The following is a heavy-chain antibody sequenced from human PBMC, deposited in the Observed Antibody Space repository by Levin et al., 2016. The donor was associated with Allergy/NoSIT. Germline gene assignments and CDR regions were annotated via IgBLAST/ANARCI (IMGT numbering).Heavy chain of an antibody. V-gene: IGHV3-23*01. Sequence: GGSLRLSCAASGFTFTNYAMSWVRQAPGKGLEWVACTSAGGDDTFYADSVKGRFTISRDNSKNTLYVQMNSLRAEDTAVYYCAKSYHYGPGSNFVSFDYWGQGTLVTVSS. CDR2: TSAGGDDT. CDR1: GFTFTNYA. J-gene: IGHJ4*02. D-gene: IGHD3-10*01. CDR3: AKSYHYGPGSNFVSFDY.